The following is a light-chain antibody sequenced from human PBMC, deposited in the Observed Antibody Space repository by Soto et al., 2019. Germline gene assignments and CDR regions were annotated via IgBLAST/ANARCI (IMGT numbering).Light chain of an antibody. Sequence: EIVLTQSPATLSLSPGERATLSCRASQSVSSYLAWYQQKPGQAPRLLIYDASNRATGIPARFSGSGSGTDFTLTISSLEPEDFAVYYSQQRSNSSPLTFGQGTRLEIK. CDR1: QSVSSY. V-gene: IGKV3-11*01. CDR2: DAS. J-gene: IGKJ5*01. CDR3: QQRSNSSPLT.